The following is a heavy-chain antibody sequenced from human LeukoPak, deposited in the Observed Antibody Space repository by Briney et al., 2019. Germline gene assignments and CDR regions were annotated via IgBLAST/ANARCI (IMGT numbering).Heavy chain of an antibody. Sequence: PGGSLRLSCAASGFTFSSYAMSWVRQAPGKGLEWVANIEQDGSEKKYVDSVKGRFTISRDNAKNSLYLQMNSLRTEDTAVYFCAKEIYYDSSAFFDYWGQGTLVTVSS. CDR1: GFTFSSYA. CDR2: IEQDGSEK. V-gene: IGHV3-7*01. CDR3: AKEIYYDSSAFFDY. J-gene: IGHJ4*02. D-gene: IGHD3-22*01.